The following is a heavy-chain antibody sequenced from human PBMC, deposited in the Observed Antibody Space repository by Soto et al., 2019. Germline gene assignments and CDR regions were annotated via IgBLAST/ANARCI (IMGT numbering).Heavy chain of an antibody. Sequence: SVKVSCKASGYTFTSYAMNWVRQAPVQGLEWMGWINTNTGNPTYAQGFTGRFVFSLDTSVSTAYLQICSLKAEDTAVYYCARDVARRDGYNRFDYWGQGTLVTVSS. CDR3: ARDVARRDGYNRFDY. CDR2: INTNTGNP. V-gene: IGHV7-4-1*01. J-gene: IGHJ4*02. CDR1: GYTFTSYA. D-gene: IGHD5-12*01.